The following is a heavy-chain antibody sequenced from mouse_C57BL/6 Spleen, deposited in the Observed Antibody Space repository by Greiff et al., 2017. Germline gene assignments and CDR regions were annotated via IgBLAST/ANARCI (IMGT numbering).Heavy chain of an antibody. J-gene: IGHJ3*01. CDR3: ARGTTVVATPFAY. D-gene: IGHD1-1*01. CDR2: ISDGGSYT. CDR1: GFTFSSYA. V-gene: IGHV5-4*03. Sequence: EVKVVESGGGLVKPGGSLKLSCAASGFTFSSYAMSWVRQTPEKRLEWVATISDGGSYTYYPDNVKGRFTISRDNAKNNLYLQMSHLKSEDTAMYYCARGTTVVATPFAYWGQGTLVTVSA.